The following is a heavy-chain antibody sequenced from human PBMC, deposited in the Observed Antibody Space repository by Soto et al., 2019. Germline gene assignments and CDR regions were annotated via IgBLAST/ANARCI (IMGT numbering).Heavy chain of an antibody. D-gene: IGHD3-10*01. J-gene: IGHJ4*02. CDR2: IKHDGTER. CDR3: VTGDHADY. Sequence: GGSLRLSCAASGITTSTYWMGWFRQAPGRGLDWVATIKHDGTERYYMDSLKGRFTTSRDNAINSLYLQMSSLRAEDTAVYFCVTGDHADYWGQGTLVTVSS. V-gene: IGHV3-7*03. CDR1: GITTSTYW.